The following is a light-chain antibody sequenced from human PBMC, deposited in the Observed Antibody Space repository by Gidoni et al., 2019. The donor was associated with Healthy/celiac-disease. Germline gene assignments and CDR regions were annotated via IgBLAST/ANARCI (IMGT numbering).Light chain of an antibody. CDR3: QQRSNWPRT. J-gene: IGKJ3*01. Sequence: EIVLTQSPATLSLSPGERATLSCRASQSVSSYLAWYQQKPGQAPRLLIYDASNRATGIPARCSGSGCGTDFTLTISSLEPEDFEVYYCQQRSNWPRTFGPGTKVDIK. V-gene: IGKV3-11*01. CDR2: DAS. CDR1: QSVSSY.